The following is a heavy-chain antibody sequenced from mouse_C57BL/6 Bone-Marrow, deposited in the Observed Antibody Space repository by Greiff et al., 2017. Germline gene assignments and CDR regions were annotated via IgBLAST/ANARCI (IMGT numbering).Heavy chain of an antibody. J-gene: IGHJ2*01. CDR2: IYPGDGDT. V-gene: IGHV1-82*01. D-gene: IGHD1-3*01. CDR3: ARDSGNFDY. CDR1: GYAFSSSW. Sequence: VQLQPSGPELVKPGASVKISCKASGYAFSSSWMNWVKQRPGKGLEWIGRIYPGDGDTNYNGKFKGKATLTADKSSSTAYMQLSSLTSEDSAVYFCARDSGNFDYWGQGTTLTVSS.